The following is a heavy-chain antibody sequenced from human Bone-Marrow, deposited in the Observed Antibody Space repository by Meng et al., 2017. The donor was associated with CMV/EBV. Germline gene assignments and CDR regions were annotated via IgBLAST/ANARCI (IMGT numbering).Heavy chain of an antibody. V-gene: IGHV3-48*03. CDR3: ARERDSDMDV. CDR1: GFTFSNYE. J-gene: IGHJ6*02. Sequence: GESLKISCVVSGFTFSNYEMDWVRQAPGKGLEWISYINGPGSTVYYADSVEGRFTISRDNAKNSLSLQMNSLRAEDTAVYYCARERDSDMDVWGQGNTVTVSS. CDR2: INGPGSTV.